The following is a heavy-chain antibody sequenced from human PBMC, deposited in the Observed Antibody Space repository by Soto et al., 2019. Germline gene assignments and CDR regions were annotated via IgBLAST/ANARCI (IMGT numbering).Heavy chain of an antibody. J-gene: IGHJ4*02. CDR2: IIPILGIA. D-gene: IGHD2-15*01. CDR3: ARNYGYCSGGSCYSYFDY. CDR1: GGTFSSYT. V-gene: IGHV1-69*02. Sequence: QVQLVQSGAEVKKPGSSVKVSCKASGGTFSSYTISWVRQAPGQGLEWMGRIIPILGIANYAQKFQGRVTITADKSTSTAYMELGSLRSEDTAVYYCARNYGYCSGGSCYSYFDYWGQGTLVTVSS.